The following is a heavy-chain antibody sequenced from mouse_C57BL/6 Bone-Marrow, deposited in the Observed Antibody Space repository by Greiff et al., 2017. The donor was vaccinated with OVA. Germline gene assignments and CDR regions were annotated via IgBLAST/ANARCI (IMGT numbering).Heavy chain of an antibody. D-gene: IGHD4-1*01. J-gene: IGHJ4*01. CDR1: GFTFSDYG. V-gene: IGHV5-17*01. Sequence: EVKLVESGGGLVKPGGSLKLSCAASGFTFSDYGMHWVRQAPEKGLEWVAYISSGSSTIYYADTVKGRFTISRDNAKNTLFLQMTSLRSEDTAMYYCARQNWVYAMDYWGQGTSVTFSS. CDR3: ARQNWVYAMDY. CDR2: ISSGSSTI.